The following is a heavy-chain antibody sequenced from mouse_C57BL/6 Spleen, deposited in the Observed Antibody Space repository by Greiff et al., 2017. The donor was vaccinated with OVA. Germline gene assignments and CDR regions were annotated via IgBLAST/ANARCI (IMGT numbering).Heavy chain of an antibody. Sequence: EVQVVESGGGLVQPGGSLSLSCAASGFTFTDYYMSWVRQPPGQALEWLGFIRNKANGYTTEYSASVKGRFTISRDNSQSILYLQMNALRAEDSATYYCARSTGNYWYFDVWGTGTTVTVSS. CDR1: GFTFTDYY. CDR2: IRNKANGYTT. D-gene: IGHD2-1*01. J-gene: IGHJ1*03. CDR3: ARSTGNYWYFDV. V-gene: IGHV7-3*01.